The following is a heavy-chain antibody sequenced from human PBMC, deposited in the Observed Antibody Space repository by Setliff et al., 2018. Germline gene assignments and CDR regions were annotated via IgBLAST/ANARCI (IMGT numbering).Heavy chain of an antibody. J-gene: IGHJ6*02. CDR3: ARIWVTAQHYYYGMDV. Sequence: GGSLRLSCVASGFTFRNYGMHWVRQAPGKGLEWVALIWNDGSSKFYGDSVKGRITISRDNSKNTLYLQMDSLRADDTAVYYCARIWVTAQHYYYGMDVWGQGTTVTVSS. CDR2: IWNDGSSK. CDR1: GFTFRNYG. D-gene: IGHD2-21*02. V-gene: IGHV3-33*01.